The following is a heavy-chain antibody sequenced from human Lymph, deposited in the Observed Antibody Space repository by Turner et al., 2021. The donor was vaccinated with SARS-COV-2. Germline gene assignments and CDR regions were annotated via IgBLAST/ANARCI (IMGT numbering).Heavy chain of an antibody. CDR1: GFTFGDYA. CDR3: TRFDY. Sequence: EVQLVESGGGLVQPGRSLRLSCTASGFTFGDYAMSWVRQAPGKGLEWVGFIRSKADGGTTEYAASVKGRFTISRDDSKSIAYLQMNSLKTEDTAVYYCTRFDYWGQGTLVTVSS. J-gene: IGHJ4*02. V-gene: IGHV3-49*04. CDR2: IRSKADGGTT.